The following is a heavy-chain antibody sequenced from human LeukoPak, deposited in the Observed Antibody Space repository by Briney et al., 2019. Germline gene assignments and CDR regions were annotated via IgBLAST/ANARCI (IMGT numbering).Heavy chain of an antibody. V-gene: IGHV3-11*01. CDR3: AKNIRGVIFYYMDV. Sequence: GGSLRLSCAASGFTFSDYYMSWIRQAPGKGLEWVSYISSSGSTIYYADSVKGRFTISRDNAKNTLYLQMNSLRAEDTAVYYCAKNIRGVIFYYMDVWGKGTTVTISS. J-gene: IGHJ6*03. CDR1: GFTFSDYY. CDR2: ISSSGSTI. D-gene: IGHD3-10*01.